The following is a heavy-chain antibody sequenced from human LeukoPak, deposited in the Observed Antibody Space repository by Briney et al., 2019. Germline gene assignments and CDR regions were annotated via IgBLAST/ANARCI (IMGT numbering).Heavy chain of an antibody. CDR2: ISSSGSTI. Sequence: GGSLRLSCAASGFTFSNAWMNWVRQAPGKGLEWVSYISSSGSTIYYADSVKGRFTISRDNAKNSLYLQMNSLRAEDTAVYYCARDGNFNYDILTGYYLIVGDAFDIWGQGTMVTVSS. V-gene: IGHV3-48*04. J-gene: IGHJ3*02. D-gene: IGHD3-9*01. CDR3: ARDGNFNYDILTGYYLIVGDAFDI. CDR1: GFTFSNAW.